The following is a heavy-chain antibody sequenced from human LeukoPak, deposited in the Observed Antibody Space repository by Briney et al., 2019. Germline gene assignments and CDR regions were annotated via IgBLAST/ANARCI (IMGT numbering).Heavy chain of an antibody. J-gene: IGHJ4*02. CDR3: AKGRYSYAVRASYFDY. V-gene: IGHV3-23*01. Sequence: GGSLRLSCAASGITFSSYAMSWVRQAPGKGLEWVSAVSGSGRNTHYADSVKGRFTISRDNSRNTLYLQMNSLRAEDTAVYYCAKGRYSYAVRASYFDYWGQGTLVTVSS. D-gene: IGHD5-18*01. CDR1: GITFSSYA. CDR2: VSGSGRNT.